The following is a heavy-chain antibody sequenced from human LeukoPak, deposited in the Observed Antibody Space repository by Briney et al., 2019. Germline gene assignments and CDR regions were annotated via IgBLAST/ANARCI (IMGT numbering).Heavy chain of an antibody. V-gene: IGHV3-21*01. CDR2: ISSSSSYI. CDR3: ARDSEGIIAVAGKDAFDI. J-gene: IGHJ3*02. CDR1: GFTFSSYS. D-gene: IGHD6-19*01. Sequence: GGSLRLSCAASGFTFSSYSMNWVRQAPGKGLEWVSSISSSSSYIYYADSVKGRFTISRDNAKNSLYLQMNSLRAEDTAVYYCARDSEGIIAVAGKDAFDIWGQGTMVTVSS.